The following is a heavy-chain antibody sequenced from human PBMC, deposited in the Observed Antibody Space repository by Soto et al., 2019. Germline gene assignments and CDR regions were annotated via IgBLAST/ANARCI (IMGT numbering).Heavy chain of an antibody. J-gene: IGHJ2*01. Sequence: QVPLVESGGGVVQPGRSLRLSCAASGFTFSSYAMHWVRQAPGKGLEWVAVISYDGSNKYYADSVKGRFTISRDNSKNTLYLQMNSLRAEDTAVYYCARDRHGGWYFDLWGRGTLVTVSS. CDR2: ISYDGSNK. D-gene: IGHD3-10*01. CDR1: GFTFSSYA. V-gene: IGHV3-30-3*01. CDR3: ARDRHGGWYFDL.